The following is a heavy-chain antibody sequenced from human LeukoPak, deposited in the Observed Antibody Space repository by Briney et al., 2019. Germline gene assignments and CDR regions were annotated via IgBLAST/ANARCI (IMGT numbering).Heavy chain of an antibody. CDR3: AREVVGYCSGGSCYGPHNWFDP. V-gene: IGHV1-18*01. Sequence: GASVKVSCKASGYTFNTFGITWVRQAPGQGLEWLGWISAYNGNTNYAQKLQGRVTMTTDTSTSTAYMELRSLRSDDTAVYYCAREVVGYCSGGSCYGPHNWFDPWGQGTLVTVSS. CDR1: GYTFNTFG. CDR2: ISAYNGNT. J-gene: IGHJ5*02. D-gene: IGHD2-15*01.